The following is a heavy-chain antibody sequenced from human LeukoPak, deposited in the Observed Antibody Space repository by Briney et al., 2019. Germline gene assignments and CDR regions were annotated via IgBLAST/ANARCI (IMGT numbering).Heavy chain of an antibody. Sequence: PSETLSLTCSVSGGSISSDDYYWSWIRQPPGKGLEWIGYIYYSGSTYYNPSLKSRVTISVDTSKNQFSLKLSSVTAADTAVYYCARGRGYSYGFIDYWGQGTLVTVSS. J-gene: IGHJ4*02. D-gene: IGHD5-18*01. CDR1: GGSISSDDYY. V-gene: IGHV4-30-4*01. CDR2: IYYSGST. CDR3: ARGRGYSYGFIDY.